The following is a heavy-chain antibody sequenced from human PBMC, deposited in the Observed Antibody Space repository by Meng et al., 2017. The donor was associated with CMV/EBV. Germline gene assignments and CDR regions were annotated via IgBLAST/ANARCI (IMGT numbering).Heavy chain of an antibody. J-gene: IGHJ2*01. CDR1: FSGYY. CDR3: ARGEIVVVPAAIRFNWYFDL. CDR2: INHSGST. D-gene: IGHD2-2*02. V-gene: IGHV4-34*01. Sequence: FSGYYWSGIRQPPGKGLEWIGEINHSGSTNYNPSLKSRVTISVDTSKNQFSLKLSPVTAADTAVYYCARGEIVVVPAAIRFNWYFDLWGRGTLVTVSS.